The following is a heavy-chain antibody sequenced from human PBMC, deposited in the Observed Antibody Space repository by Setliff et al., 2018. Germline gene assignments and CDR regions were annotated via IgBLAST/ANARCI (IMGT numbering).Heavy chain of an antibody. CDR3: AREQWLDPPGYYYMDV. CDR1: GGSISSYY. CDR2: IYIGGSA. V-gene: IGHV4-4*07. Sequence: SETLSLTCTVSGGSISSYYWSWIRQPAGKGLEWIGHIYIGGSANYNPSLKSRVTMSIDTSKNQFSLKLNSVTAADMAVYYCAREQWLDPPGYYYMDVWDKETTVTVSS. D-gene: IGHD6-19*01. J-gene: IGHJ6*03.